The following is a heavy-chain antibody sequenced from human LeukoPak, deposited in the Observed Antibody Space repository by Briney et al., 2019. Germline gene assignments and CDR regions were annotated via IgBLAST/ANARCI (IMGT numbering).Heavy chain of an antibody. D-gene: IGHD5-18*01. CDR2: ISGSGGST. CDR3: AKIGDTAMVTY. Sequence: PGESLRLSCAASGFTLSNYNMNWVRQAPGKGLEWVSAISGSGGSTYYADSVKGRFTISRDNSKNTLYLQMNSLRAEDTAVYYCAKIGDTAMVTYWGQGTLVTVSS. CDR1: GFTLSNYN. J-gene: IGHJ4*02. V-gene: IGHV3-23*01.